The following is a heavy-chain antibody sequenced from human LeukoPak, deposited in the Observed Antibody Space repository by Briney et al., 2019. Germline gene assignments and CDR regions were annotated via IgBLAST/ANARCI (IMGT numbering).Heavy chain of an antibody. V-gene: IGHV3-7*01. CDR1: GFTFSSYW. J-gene: IGHJ6*02. D-gene: IGHD2-15*01. CDR2: IKQDGSEK. Sequence: GGSLRLSCAASGFTFSSYWMSWVRQAPGKGLEWVANIKQDGSEKYYVDSVKGRFTISRDNAKNSLYLQMNSLRAEDTAVYYCARSGGPPYYYYGMDVWGQGTTVTVSS. CDR3: ARSGGPPYYYYGMDV.